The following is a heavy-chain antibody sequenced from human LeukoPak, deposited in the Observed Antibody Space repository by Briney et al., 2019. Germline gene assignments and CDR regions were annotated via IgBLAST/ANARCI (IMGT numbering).Heavy chain of an antibody. CDR3: AKGPQTTTYYFDY. CDR1: GFTFNTYA. V-gene: IGHV3-23*01. J-gene: IGHJ4*02. Sequence: GESLRLSCAASGFTFNTYAMSWVRQAPGKGLEWVSAISSSGGSTFHADSVKGRFTISRDNSKNTLYLQMNSLRAEDTAVYYCAKGPQTTTYYFDYWGQGTLVTVSS. D-gene: IGHD1-7*01. CDR2: ISSSGGST.